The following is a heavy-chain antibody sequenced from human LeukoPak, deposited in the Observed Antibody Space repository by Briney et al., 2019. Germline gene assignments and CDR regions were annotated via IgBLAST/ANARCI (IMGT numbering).Heavy chain of an antibody. V-gene: IGHV3-66*02. Sequence: PGGSLRLSCAASGFTVSNNYMTWVRQAPGKGLEWVSVIYSDGSTYYADSVKGRFTISRDNSKNTLFLQMDSLRAEDTAVYYCARLPSSWGQGTLVTVSS. J-gene: IGHJ5*02. CDR3: ARLPSS. D-gene: IGHD2-2*01. CDR2: IYSDGST. CDR1: GFTVSNNY.